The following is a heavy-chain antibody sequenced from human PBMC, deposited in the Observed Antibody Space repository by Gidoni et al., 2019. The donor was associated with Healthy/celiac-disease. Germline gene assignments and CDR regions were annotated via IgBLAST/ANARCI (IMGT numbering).Heavy chain of an antibody. D-gene: IGHD2-21*02. CDR1: GFTVSSNY. V-gene: IGHV3-66*01. J-gene: IGHJ4*02. CDR2: IYSGGST. CDR3: AREDPIYGGNSY. Sequence: EVQLVESGGGLVQPGGSLRLSCAASGFTVSSNYMGWVRKAPGKGLEWVSVIYSGGSTYYADSVKGRFTISRDNSKNTLYLQMNSLRAEDTAVYYCAREDPIYGGNSYWGQGTLVTVSS.